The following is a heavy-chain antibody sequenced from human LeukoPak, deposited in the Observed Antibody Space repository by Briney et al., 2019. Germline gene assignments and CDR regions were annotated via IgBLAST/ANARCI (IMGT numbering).Heavy chain of an antibody. D-gene: IGHD2-2*01. CDR3: ARGSSTRTRYYYMDV. CDR2: INPNSGGT. Sequence: ASVKVSCKASGYTFTGYYMHWVRQAPGQGLEWMGWINPNSGGTNYAQKFQGRVTMTRDTSMSTAYMELSRLRSDDTAVYYCARGSSTRTRYYYMDVWGKGTTVTVSS. J-gene: IGHJ6*03. CDR1: GYTFTGYY. V-gene: IGHV1-2*02.